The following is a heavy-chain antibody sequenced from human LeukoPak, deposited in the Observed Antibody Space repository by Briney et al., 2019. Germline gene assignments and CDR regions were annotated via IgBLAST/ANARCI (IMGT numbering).Heavy chain of an antibody. J-gene: IGHJ6*02. D-gene: IGHD1-26*01. Sequence: SETLSLTCSVSDGSINSYYWNWIRRPPGKGLEWIGYIYYNGNTNYSLSLKSRVTMSVDTSKNLFSLKVSSVTAADTAVYYRARGRSNYYGMDVWGQGTTVTVSS. V-gene: IGHV4-59*01. CDR1: DGSINSYY. CDR2: IYYNGNT. CDR3: ARGRSNYYGMDV.